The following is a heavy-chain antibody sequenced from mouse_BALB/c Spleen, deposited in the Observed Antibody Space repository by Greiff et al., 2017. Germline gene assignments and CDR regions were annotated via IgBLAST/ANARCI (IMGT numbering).Heavy chain of an antibody. CDR3: ARGGGPDPWFAY. V-gene: IGHV5-6-5*01. CDR2: ISSGGST. CDR1: GFTFSSYA. J-gene: IGHJ3*01. Sequence: DVMVVESGGGLVKPGGSLKLSCAASGFTFSSYAMSWVRQTPEKRLEWVASISSGGSTYYPDSVKGRFTISRDNARNILYLQMSSLRSEDTAMYYCARGGGPDPWFAYWGQGTLVTVSA.